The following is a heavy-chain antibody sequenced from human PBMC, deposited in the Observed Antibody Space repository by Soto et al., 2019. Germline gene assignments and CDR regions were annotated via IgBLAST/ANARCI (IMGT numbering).Heavy chain of an antibody. V-gene: IGHV3-33*01. CDR3: ARDRGTSGPDRTPVFDY. J-gene: IGHJ4*02. CDR1: GFSFSNYD. Sequence: QVQFVESGGGVVQTERSLRLSCAASGFSFSNYDIHWVRQAPGKGLEWVAMIWHDGSNKYYADSVKGRFTISRDNSKNPLYLEMNRLRADDTAVYYCARDRGTSGPDRTPVFDYWGQGTLVTVSS. CDR2: IWHDGSNK. D-gene: IGHD1-1*01.